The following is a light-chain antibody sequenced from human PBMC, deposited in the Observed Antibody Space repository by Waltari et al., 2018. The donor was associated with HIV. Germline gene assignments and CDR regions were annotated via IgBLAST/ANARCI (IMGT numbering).Light chain of an antibody. J-gene: IGKJ1*01. CDR2: WAS. V-gene: IGKV4-1*01. CDR3: QQYYTTPWT. Sequence: DIVMTQSPDSLSVSLGERATINCKSSQSVLYSSHNKNYLAWYRQKPGQPPKLLIYWASTRESGVPDLFSVSGSGTDFTLTISSLQAEDVAVYYCQQYYTTPWTFGQGTKVEIK. CDR1: QSVLYSSHNKNY.